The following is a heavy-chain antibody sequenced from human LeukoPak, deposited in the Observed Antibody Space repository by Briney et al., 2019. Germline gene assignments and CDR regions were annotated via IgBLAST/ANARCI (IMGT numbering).Heavy chain of an antibody. CDR1: GFSFSSYW. V-gene: IGHV3-7*03. CDR3: ARLSSFAFDI. J-gene: IGHJ3*02. Sequence: GGSLRLSRAASGFSFSSYWMSWVRQAPGKGLEWVATIRQGGSERHSVDFVEGRFTISRDNAQNSLFLQMISLRVEDTAVYYCARLSSFAFDIWGQGTMVTVSS. D-gene: IGHD3-16*02. CDR2: IRQGGSER.